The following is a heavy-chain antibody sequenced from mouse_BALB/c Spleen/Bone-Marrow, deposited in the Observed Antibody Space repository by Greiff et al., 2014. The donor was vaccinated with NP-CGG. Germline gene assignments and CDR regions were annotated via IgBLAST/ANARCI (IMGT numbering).Heavy chain of an antibody. V-gene: IGHV1-18*01. CDR2: INPYNGGT. CDR3: ARGPPLYYDYGFDY. J-gene: IGHJ2*01. CDR1: GYSFTGYT. D-gene: IGHD2-4*01. Sequence: DVKLQESGPELVKPGASIKISCKASGYSFTGYTMNWVKQSHGKNLEWIGLINPYNGGTRYNQKFKGKATLTVDKSSSTAYMELLSLTSEDSAVYYCARGPPLYYDYGFDYWGQGTTLTVSS.